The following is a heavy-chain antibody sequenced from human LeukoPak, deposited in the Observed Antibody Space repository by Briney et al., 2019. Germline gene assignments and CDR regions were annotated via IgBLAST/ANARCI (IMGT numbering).Heavy chain of an antibody. Sequence: GGSLRLSCAASGFSFSNDAMSWVRQAPGKGLEWVSAISGSGRITYYADSVKGRFTISRDNSKNTLYLQMNSLRAEDTAVYYCTRVLYSSGWYGDHYWGQGTLVTVSS. CDR3: TRVLYSSGWYGDHY. CDR1: GFSFSNDA. V-gene: IGHV3-23*01. CDR2: ISGSGRIT. J-gene: IGHJ4*02. D-gene: IGHD6-19*01.